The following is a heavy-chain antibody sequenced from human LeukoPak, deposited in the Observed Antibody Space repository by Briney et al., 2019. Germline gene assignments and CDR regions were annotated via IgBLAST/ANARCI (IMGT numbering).Heavy chain of an antibody. V-gene: IGHV4-39*01. CDR3: ARHEGGSWYPSEFDY. CDR1: GGSISSSSYY. Sequence: SETLSLTCTVSGGSISSSSYYWGWIRQPPGKGLGWIGSIYYSGSTYYNPSLKSRVTISVDTSKNQFSLKLSSATAADTAVYYCARHEGGSWYPSEFDYWGQGTLVTVSS. CDR2: IYYSGST. J-gene: IGHJ4*02. D-gene: IGHD2-15*01.